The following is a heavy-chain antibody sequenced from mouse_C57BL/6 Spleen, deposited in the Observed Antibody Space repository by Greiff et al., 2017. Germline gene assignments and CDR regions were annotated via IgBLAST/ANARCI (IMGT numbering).Heavy chain of an antibody. CDR1: GYTFTDYN. V-gene: IGHV1-22*01. CDR2: INPNNGGT. Sequence: VQLQQSGAELVKPGASVKLSCKASGYTFTDYNMHWVKQSHGKSLEWIGYINPNNGGTSYNQKFKGKATLTVNKSSSTAYMERRSLTSEDSAVYYCASNSYEYDREAFDYWGQGTTLTVSS. J-gene: IGHJ2*01. CDR3: ASNSYEYDREAFDY. D-gene: IGHD2-4*01.